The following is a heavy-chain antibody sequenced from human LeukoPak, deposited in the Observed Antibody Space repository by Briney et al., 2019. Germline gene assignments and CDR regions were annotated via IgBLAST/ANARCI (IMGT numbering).Heavy chain of an antibody. CDR2: ISWNSGTI. CDR1: GFRFTGYS. V-gene: IGHV3-9*01. CDR3: AKDFDY. J-gene: IGHJ4*02. Sequence: PGGSLRLSCAASGFRFTGYSMSWVRQAPGKGLEWVSGISWNSGTIGYADSVKGRFTISRDNAKNSLYLQMNSLRAEDTALYYCAKDFDYWGQGTLVTVSS.